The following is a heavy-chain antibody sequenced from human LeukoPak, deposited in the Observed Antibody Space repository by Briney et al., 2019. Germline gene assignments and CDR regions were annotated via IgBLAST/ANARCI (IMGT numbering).Heavy chain of an antibody. CDR1: GYTFTGYY. V-gene: IGHV1-2*02. CDR2: INPNSGGT. D-gene: IGHD3-22*01. J-gene: IGHJ4*02. Sequence: ASVKVSCKASGYTFTGYYMHWVRQAPGQGLEWMGWINPNSGGTNYAQKFQGRVTMTRDTSISTAYMELSRLRSDDTAVYYCARAYDIDNPLGYWGQGTLVTVSS. CDR3: ARAYDIDNPLGY.